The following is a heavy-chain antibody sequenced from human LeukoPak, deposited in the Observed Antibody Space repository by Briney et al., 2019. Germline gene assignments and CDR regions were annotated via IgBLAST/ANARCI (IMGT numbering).Heavy chain of an antibody. D-gene: IGHD5-12*01. J-gene: IGHJ4*02. CDR2: MNPYSGNA. CDR3: ARRYSGVMEGHFDY. Sequence: AASVKVSCKASGYTFSTSDINWVRQAPGQGLEWMGWMNPYSGNAGYAQKFQGRVTMTRDTSISAAYMELSSLRSEDTAVYYCARRYSGVMEGHFDYWGQGTLVTVSS. CDR1: GYTFSTSD. V-gene: IGHV1-8*01.